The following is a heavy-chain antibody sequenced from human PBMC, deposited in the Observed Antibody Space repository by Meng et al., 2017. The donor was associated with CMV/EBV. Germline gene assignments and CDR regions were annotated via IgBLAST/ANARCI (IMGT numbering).Heavy chain of an antibody. Sequence: ESLKISCTVSGGSISSRSYYWGWIRQPPGKGLEWIGSIYYSGSTYYNPSLKSRVTISVDTSKNQFSLKLSSVTAADTAVYYCARGIIAAAASSVDYYYYGMDVWGQGTTVTVSS. J-gene: IGHJ6*02. V-gene: IGHV4-39*07. CDR1: GGSISSRSYY. CDR3: ARGIIAAAASSVDYYYYGMDV. D-gene: IGHD6-13*01. CDR2: IYYSGST.